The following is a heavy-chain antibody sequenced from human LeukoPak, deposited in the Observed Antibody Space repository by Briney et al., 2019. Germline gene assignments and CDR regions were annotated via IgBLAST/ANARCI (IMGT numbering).Heavy chain of an antibody. CDR2: ISWDGGST. Sequence: PGGSLRLSCAASGFTFDDYAMHWVRQAPGKGLEWVSLISWDGGSTYYADSVKGRFTISRDNSKNSLYLQMNSLRAEDTALYYCAKGESSSGRFDYWGQGTLVTVSS. J-gene: IGHJ4*02. CDR3: AKGESSSGRFDY. D-gene: IGHD6-19*01. CDR1: GFTFDDYA. V-gene: IGHV3-43D*03.